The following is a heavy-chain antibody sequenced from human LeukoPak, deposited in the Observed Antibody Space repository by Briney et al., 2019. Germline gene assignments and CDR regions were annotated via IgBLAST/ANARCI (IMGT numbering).Heavy chain of an antibody. Sequence: GGSLRLSCAASGFTFSSYEMNWVRQAPGKGLEWVSYISSSGSTIYYADSVKGRFTISRDNSKNTLYLQMNSLRAEDTAVYYCITIEIVATRDNWFDPWGQGTLVTVSS. J-gene: IGHJ5*02. V-gene: IGHV3-48*03. CDR3: ITIEIVATRDNWFDP. CDR2: ISSSGSTI. D-gene: IGHD5-12*01. CDR1: GFTFSSYE.